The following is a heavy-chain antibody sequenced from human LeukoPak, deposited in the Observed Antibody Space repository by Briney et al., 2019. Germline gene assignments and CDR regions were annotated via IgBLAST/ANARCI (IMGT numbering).Heavy chain of an antibody. CDR1: GDSLPSNSAA. J-gene: IGHJ4*02. V-gene: IGHV6-1*01. Sequence: PSQTLSLTCALSGDSLPSNSAAWNWLRQSPSRGLEWLGRTYYRSKWYNDYAVSVKSRLTINPDTSKNQFSLQLNSVTPEDSAVYYCARGTGTFDYWGQGTLVTVSS. CDR2: TYYRSKWYN. D-gene: IGHD3-10*01. CDR3: ARGTGTFDY.